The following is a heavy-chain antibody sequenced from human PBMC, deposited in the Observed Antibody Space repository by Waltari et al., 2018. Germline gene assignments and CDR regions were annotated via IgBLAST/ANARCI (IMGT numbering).Heavy chain of an antibody. Sequence: QVHLVQSGAEVKKPGASVKVPCKASGYTFTGYYMHWVRQAPGQGLEWMGWIKPNSGGTNYAQKFQGRVTMTRDTSISTAYMELSRLRSDDTAVYYCATGPDYGDYNLDYWGQGTLVTVSS. CDR1: GYTFTGYY. J-gene: IGHJ4*02. CDR3: ATGPDYGDYNLDY. V-gene: IGHV1-2*02. D-gene: IGHD4-17*01. CDR2: IKPNSGGT.